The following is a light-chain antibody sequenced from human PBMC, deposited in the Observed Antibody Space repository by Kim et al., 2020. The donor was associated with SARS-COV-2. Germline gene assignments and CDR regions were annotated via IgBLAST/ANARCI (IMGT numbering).Light chain of an antibody. CDR1: KLGDKY. J-gene: IGLJ3*02. CDR3: QAWDSNTGV. CDR2: QDS. V-gene: IGLV3-1*01. Sequence: SYELTQPPSVSVSPGQTASITCSGDKLGDKYACWYQQKPGQSPVLVIYQDSKRPSGIPERFSGSNSGNTATLTISGTQPMDEAEFYCQAWDSNTGVFGGGTQLTVL.